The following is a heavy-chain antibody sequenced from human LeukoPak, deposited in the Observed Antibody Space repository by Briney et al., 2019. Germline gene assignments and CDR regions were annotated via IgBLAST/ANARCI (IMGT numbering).Heavy chain of an antibody. CDR1: GFSFSGYG. Sequence: TGGSLRLSCAASGFSFSGYGMHWARQAPGKGLEWVALIRYDGSNKYYADSVKGRFTISRDDSKNTLYLQMNSLRAEDTAVYYCAKDMDPGYFDYWGQGTLVTVSS. CDR3: AKDMDPGYFDY. CDR2: IRYDGSNK. J-gene: IGHJ4*02. V-gene: IGHV3-30*02. D-gene: IGHD5-18*01.